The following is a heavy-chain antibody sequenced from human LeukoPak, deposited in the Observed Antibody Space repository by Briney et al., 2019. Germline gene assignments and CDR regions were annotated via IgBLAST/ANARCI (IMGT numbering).Heavy chain of an antibody. J-gene: IGHJ4*02. CDR2: INPNSGGT. CDR1: GYTFTGYY. V-gene: IGHV1-2*02. CDR3: ARIVVVPAAPPDY. D-gene: IGHD2-2*01. Sequence: ASVEVSCKASGYTFTGYYMHWVRQAPGQGLEWMGWINPNSGGTNYAQKFQGRVTMTRDTSISTAYMELSRLRSDDTAVYYCARIVVVPAAPPDYWGQGTLVTVSS.